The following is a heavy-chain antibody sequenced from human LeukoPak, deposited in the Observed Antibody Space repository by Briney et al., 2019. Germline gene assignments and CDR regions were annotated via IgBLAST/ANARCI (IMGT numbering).Heavy chain of an antibody. CDR1: GGSIRGYY. V-gene: IGHV4-59*01. CDR3: ARGEWDLLFDY. J-gene: IGHJ4*02. D-gene: IGHD1-26*01. Sequence: KPSETLSLTCTVSGGSIRGYYWSCIRQPPGKGLEWIGYIFYSGSTNYNPSLKSRVTISVDTSKNQFSLKLSSVTAADTAVYYCARGEWDLLFDYWGQGTLVTVSS. CDR2: IFYSGST.